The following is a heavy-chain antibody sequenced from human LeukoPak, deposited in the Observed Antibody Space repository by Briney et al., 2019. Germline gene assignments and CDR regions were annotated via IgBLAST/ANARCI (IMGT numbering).Heavy chain of an antibody. CDR3: ARGYGDYVGW. Sequence: AASVKVSCKASGYTFTAHYVHWVRQAPGQGLEWMGWINAGNGNTKYSQKFQGRVTITRDTSASTAYMELSSLRSEDTAVYYCARGYGDYVGWWGQGTLVTVSS. CDR2: INAGNGNT. J-gene: IGHJ4*02. V-gene: IGHV1-3*01. D-gene: IGHD4-17*01. CDR1: GYTFTAHY.